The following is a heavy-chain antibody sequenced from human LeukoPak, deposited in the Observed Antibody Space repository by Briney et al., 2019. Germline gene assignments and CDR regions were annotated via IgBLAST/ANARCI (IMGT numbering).Heavy chain of an antibody. J-gene: IGHJ4*02. D-gene: IGHD3-9*01. CDR2: ISYDGSNK. V-gene: IGHV3-30-3*01. Sequence: PGGSLRLSCAASGFTFSSYAMHWVRQAPGKGLEWVAVISYDGSNKYYVDSVKGRFTISRDNSKNTLYLQMNSLRAEDTAVYYCARDHYDILTGENFDYWGQGTLVTVSS. CDR3: ARDHYDILTGENFDY. CDR1: GFTFSSYA.